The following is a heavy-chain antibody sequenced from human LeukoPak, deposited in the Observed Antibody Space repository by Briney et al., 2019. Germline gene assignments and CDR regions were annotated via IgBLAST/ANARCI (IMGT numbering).Heavy chain of an antibody. CDR1: GGSISSYY. D-gene: IGHD4-23*01. CDR3: ARGARVTRINWFDP. CDR2: IYYSGST. V-gene: IGHV4-59*01. Sequence: PSETLSLTCTVSGGSISSYYWSWIRQPPGKGLEWIGYIYYSGSTNYNPSLKSRVTISVDTSKNQFSLKLSSVTAADTAVYYCARGARVTRINWFDPWGQGTLVTVSS. J-gene: IGHJ5*02.